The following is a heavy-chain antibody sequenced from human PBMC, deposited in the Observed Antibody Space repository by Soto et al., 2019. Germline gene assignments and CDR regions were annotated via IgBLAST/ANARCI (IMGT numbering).Heavy chain of an antibody. Sequence: QLQLQKSGSGLVRPSQNLSLTCTVSGASIGSGSYSWNWIRQPPGKGLEWIGYLHHSGDTYFNPSLMRRVSISVDRSNNQFSLKLISVTAADTAVYYCARFPLWFGELDYWGQGALGTVSS. CDR2: LHHSGDT. CDR1: GASIGSGSYS. J-gene: IGHJ4*02. CDR3: ARFPLWFGELDY. V-gene: IGHV4-30-2*01. D-gene: IGHD3-10*01.